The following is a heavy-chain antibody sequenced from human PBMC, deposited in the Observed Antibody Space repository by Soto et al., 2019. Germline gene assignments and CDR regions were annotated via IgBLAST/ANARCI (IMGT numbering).Heavy chain of an antibody. V-gene: IGHV3-7*03. CDR1: GFTFSSYW. CDR2: IKQDGSEK. D-gene: IGHD1-26*01. J-gene: IGHJ4*02. CDR3: ARDDLSGSPDY. Sequence: LRLSCAASGFTFSSYWISWVRQAPGKGLEWVANIKQDGSEKYYVDSVKGRFTISRDNAKNSLYLQMNSLRAEDTAVYYCARDDLSGSPDYWGQGTLVTVSS.